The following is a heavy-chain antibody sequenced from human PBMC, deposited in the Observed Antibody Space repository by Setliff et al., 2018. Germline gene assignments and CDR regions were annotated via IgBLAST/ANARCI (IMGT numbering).Heavy chain of an antibody. J-gene: IGHJ4*02. Sequence: ASVKVSCKASGYIFTDYGVSWVRQAPGQGLEWMGTINTGGGSSSYTEKLHGRVTLTTDTSTSTAYMELRSLGSDDTAVYYCSRLVRFCTRTSCQRLSGGEFWGQGTLVTVSS. CDR3: SRLVRFCTRTSCQRLSGGEF. D-gene: IGHD2-8*01. CDR2: INTGGGSS. CDR1: GYIFTDYG. V-gene: IGHV1-18*01.